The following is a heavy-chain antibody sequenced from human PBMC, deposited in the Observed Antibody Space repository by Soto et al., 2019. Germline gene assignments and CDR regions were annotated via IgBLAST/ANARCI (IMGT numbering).Heavy chain of an antibody. J-gene: IGHJ4*01. CDR3: ARSGELLQTFDS. CDR1: GVSFSDYS. V-gene: IGHV3-21*06. CDR2: ITGNSEYK. D-gene: IGHD1-26*01. Sequence: EVQLVESGGGLVKPGGSLRLSCVVSGVSFSDYSMNWVRQAPGKGLEWVALITGNSEYKYYAGSVKGRFTVSRDNAKNSLYLQMNSLTVEDTAVYYCARSGELLQTFDSWGDGTLVTVST.